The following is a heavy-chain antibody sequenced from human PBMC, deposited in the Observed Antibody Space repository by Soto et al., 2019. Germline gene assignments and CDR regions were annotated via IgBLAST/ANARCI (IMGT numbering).Heavy chain of an antibody. V-gene: IGHV3-30-3*01. CDR3: ARDGTLWFGELYYFDY. J-gene: IGHJ4*02. CDR2: ISYDGSNK. Sequence: GGSLRLSCAASGFTFSSYAMHWVRQAPGKGLEWVAVISYDGSNKYYADSVKGRFTISRDNSKNTLYLQMNSLRAEDTAVYYCARDGTLWFGELYYFDYWGQGTLDTVST. CDR1: GFTFSSYA. D-gene: IGHD3-10*01.